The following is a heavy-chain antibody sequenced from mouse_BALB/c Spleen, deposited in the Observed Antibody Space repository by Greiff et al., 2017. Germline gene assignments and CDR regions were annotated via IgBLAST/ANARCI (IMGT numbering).Heavy chain of an antibody. Sequence: EVKLVESGGGLVKPGGSLKLSCAASGFTFSDYYMYWVRQTPEKRLEWVATISDGGSYTYYPDSVKGRFTISRDNAKNNLYLQMSSLKSEDTAMYYCARDAWDFWGQGTSVTVSS. CDR2: ISDGGSYT. J-gene: IGHJ4*01. CDR3: ARDAWDF. V-gene: IGHV5-4*02. CDR1: GFTFSDYY.